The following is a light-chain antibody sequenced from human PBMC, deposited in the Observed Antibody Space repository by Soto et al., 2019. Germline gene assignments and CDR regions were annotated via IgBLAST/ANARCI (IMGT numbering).Light chain of an antibody. J-gene: IGLJ1*01. Sequence: QSALTQPASVSGSPGQSITISCTGTSSDVGIYDYVSWYQQYPGKAPNLMIYEVTNRPSGVSIRFSGSKSGNTASLTISGLQTEDEADYYCSSYTGSDTYVFGTGTKLTVL. V-gene: IGLV2-14*01. CDR1: SSDVGIYDY. CDR3: SSYTGSDTYV. CDR2: EVT.